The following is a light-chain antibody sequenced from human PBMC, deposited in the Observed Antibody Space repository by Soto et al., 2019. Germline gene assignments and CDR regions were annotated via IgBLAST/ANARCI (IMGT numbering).Light chain of an antibody. CDR2: SLN. CDR1: SSNIGSNT. V-gene: IGLV1-44*01. Sequence: QSVLTQPPSASGTPGQRVTISCSGSSSNIGSNTVNWYQQLPGTAPRLLIYSLNQRPSGVPDRFSGSKSVTSASLAISGLQSEDEADYYCAAWDDSLIDYVFGTGTKVTVL. CDR3: AAWDDSLIDYV. J-gene: IGLJ1*01.